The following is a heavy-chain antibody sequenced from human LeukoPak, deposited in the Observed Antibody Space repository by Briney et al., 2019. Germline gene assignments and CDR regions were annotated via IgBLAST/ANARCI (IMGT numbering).Heavy chain of an antibody. CDR1: GSTFSSYG. D-gene: IGHD3-3*01. CDR3: ARDWSTTEGFV. V-gene: IGHV3-33*01. Sequence: PGGSLRLSCAASGSTFSSYGMHWVRQAPGKGLEWVAVIWYDGSNKYYADSVKGRFTISRDTSKNTLYLQMNSLRAEDTAVYFCARDWSTTEGFVWGQGTLVTVSS. J-gene: IGHJ4*02. CDR2: IWYDGSNK.